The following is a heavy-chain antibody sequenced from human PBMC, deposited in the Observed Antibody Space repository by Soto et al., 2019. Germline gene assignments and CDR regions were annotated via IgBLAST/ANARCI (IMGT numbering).Heavy chain of an antibody. CDR2: IIDSGGST. Sequence: GGALGLCRAACGITFSSGAMWWVRQAPGEWLEWVSDIIDSGGSTYSADSVKGRFTISRDNSKSTLYLQMNSLRAEDTALYYCAKGRSYYYYYGVDVWGQGTTVTVSS. J-gene: IGHJ6*02. CDR3: AKGRSYYYYYGVDV. V-gene: IGHV3-23*01. CDR1: GITFSSGA.